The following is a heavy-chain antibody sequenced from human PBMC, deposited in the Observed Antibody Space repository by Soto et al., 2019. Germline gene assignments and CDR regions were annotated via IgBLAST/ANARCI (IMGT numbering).Heavy chain of an antibody. CDR1: GFTFSDYY. CDR3: ARSSGYYDHYFDY. D-gene: IGHD3-22*01. J-gene: IGHJ4*02. V-gene: IGHV3-11*06. Sequence: GGSLRLSCAASGFTFSDYYMSWIRQAPGKGLEWVSYISSSSSYTNYADSVKGRFTISRDNAKNSLYLQMNSLRAEDTAVYYCARSSGYYDHYFDYWGQGTLVTVSS. CDR2: ISSSSSYT.